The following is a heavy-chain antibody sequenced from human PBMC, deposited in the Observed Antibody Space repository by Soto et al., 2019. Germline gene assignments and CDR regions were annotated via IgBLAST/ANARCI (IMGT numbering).Heavy chain of an antibody. CDR3: AKGMGPYYYYGMDV. CDR2: ISGSGGST. CDR1: GFTFSSYA. J-gene: IGHJ6*02. Sequence: EVQLLESGGGLVQPGGSLRLSCAASGFTFSSYAMSWVRQAPGKGLEWVSAISGSGGSTYYADSVKGRFTISRDNSKNRLYLQMNSLRAEDTAVYYCAKGMGPYYYYGMDVWGQGTTVTVSS. V-gene: IGHV3-23*01.